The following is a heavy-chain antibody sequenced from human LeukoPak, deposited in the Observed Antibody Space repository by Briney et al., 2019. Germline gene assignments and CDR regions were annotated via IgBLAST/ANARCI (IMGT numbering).Heavy chain of an antibody. CDR1: GYTFTSYY. CDR2: INPSGGST. Sequence: ASVKVSCKASGYTFTSYYMHWVRQAPGQGLEWMGIINPSGGSTSYAQKFQGRVTMTRDTSTSTVYMELSSLRSEDTAVYYCAGGWGGITIFGVVTRLSWFDPWGQGTLVTVSS. CDR3: AGGWGGITIFGVVTRLSWFDP. J-gene: IGHJ5*02. V-gene: IGHV1-46*01. D-gene: IGHD3-3*01.